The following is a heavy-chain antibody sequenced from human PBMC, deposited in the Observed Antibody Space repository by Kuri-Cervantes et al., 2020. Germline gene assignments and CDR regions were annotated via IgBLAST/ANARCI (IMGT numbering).Heavy chain of an antibody. D-gene: IGHD3-9*01. CDR2: ISGSGGST. Sequence: GGSLRLSCAASGFTFSSYAMSWVRQAPGKGLEWVSAISGSGGSTYYADSVKGRFTISRDNSKNTLYLQMNSLRAEDTAVYYCARDNDDILTGYYYYYYMDVWGKGTTVTVSS. J-gene: IGHJ6*03. CDR3: ARDNDDILTGYYYYYYMDV. V-gene: IGHV3-23*01. CDR1: GFTFSSYA.